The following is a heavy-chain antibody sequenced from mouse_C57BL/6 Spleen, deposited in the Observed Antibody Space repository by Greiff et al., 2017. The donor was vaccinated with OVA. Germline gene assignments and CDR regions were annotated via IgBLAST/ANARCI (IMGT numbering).Heavy chain of an antibody. D-gene: IGHD2-1*01. Sequence: QVHVKQPGAELVKPGASVKLSCKASGYTFTSYWMHWVKQRPGRGLEWIGRIDPNSGGTKYNEKFKSKATLTVDKPSSTAYMQLSSLTSEDSAVYYCARGDGNYGFLFAYWGQGTLVTVSA. V-gene: IGHV1-72*01. J-gene: IGHJ3*01. CDR2: IDPNSGGT. CDR1: GYTFTSYW. CDR3: ARGDGNYGFLFAY.